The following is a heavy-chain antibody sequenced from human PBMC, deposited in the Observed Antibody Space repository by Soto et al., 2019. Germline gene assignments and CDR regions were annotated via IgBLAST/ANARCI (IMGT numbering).Heavy chain of an antibody. J-gene: IGHJ4*02. Sequence: EVQLVQSGGSFVQPGRSLRLSCAASGFTFSRTPMSWVRQVPGKGLEWISAIRDDGSSVYYVDSVKGRFTISRDNSKNTSSLRMKSLRAEDTAIYYCVRDRYTMSDFWSASSSDWAQGALVIVSS. D-gene: IGHD3-3*01. V-gene: IGHV3-23*04. CDR2: IRDDGSSV. CDR1: GFTFSRTP. CDR3: VRDRYTMSDFWSASSSD.